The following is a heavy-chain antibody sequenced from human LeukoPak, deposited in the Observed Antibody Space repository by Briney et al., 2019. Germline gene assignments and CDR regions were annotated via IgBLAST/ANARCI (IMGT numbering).Heavy chain of an antibody. V-gene: IGHV3-9*01. CDR1: GFTFDDYA. Sequence: QPGRSLRLSCAASGFTFDDYAMHWVRQAPGKGLEWVSGISWNSGSIGYADSVKGRFTISRDNAKNSLYLQMNSLRAEDTASYYCAKDTGIAAAGTFFDYWGQGTLVTVSS. J-gene: IGHJ4*02. CDR2: ISWNSGSI. D-gene: IGHD6-13*01. CDR3: AKDTGIAAAGTFFDY.